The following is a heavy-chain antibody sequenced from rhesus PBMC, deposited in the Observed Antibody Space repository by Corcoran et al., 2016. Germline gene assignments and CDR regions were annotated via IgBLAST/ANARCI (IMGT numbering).Heavy chain of an antibody. CDR3: ASESYYSGSSLHY. V-gene: IGHV4-169*02. J-gene: IGHJ4*01. CDR2: IYGSGSST. CDR1: GGSISSSY. D-gene: IGHD3-16*01. Sequence: QLQLQESGPGLVKPSETLSVTCAVSGGSISSSYCSWIRQAPGKGLEWIGYIYGSGSSTNYNPSLKSRVTLSVDTSKNQLSLKLSSVTAADMAVYYCASESYYSGSSLHYWGQGVLVTVSS.